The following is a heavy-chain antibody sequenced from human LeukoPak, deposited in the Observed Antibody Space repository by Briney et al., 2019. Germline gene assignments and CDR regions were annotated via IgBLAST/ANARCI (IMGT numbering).Heavy chain of an antibody. J-gene: IGHJ2*01. CDR2: VNLQGST. D-gene: IGHD6-13*01. Sequence: SWSLSLTCGVSGGSISNTNWWTWVPQPPGKGLEWIGEVNLQGSTNYNPSLKSRVTISVDTSKNQFSLKLSSVTAADTAVYYCARARIAAAGRDWYFDLWGRGTLVTVSS. V-gene: IGHV4-4*02. CDR3: ARARIAAAGRDWYFDL. CDR1: GGSISNTNW.